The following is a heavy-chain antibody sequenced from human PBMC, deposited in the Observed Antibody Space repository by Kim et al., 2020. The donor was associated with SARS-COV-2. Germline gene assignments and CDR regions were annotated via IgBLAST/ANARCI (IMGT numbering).Heavy chain of an antibody. Sequence: SETLSLTCTVSGGSISSSSYYWGWIRQPPGKGLEWIGSIYYSGSTYYNPSLKSRVTISVDTSKNQFSLKLSSVTAADTAVYYCARGVTQGGMDVWGQGTTVTVSS. CDR1: GGSISSSSYY. J-gene: IGHJ6*02. CDR2: IYYSGST. D-gene: IGHD3-10*01. CDR3: ARGVTQGGMDV. V-gene: IGHV4-39*01.